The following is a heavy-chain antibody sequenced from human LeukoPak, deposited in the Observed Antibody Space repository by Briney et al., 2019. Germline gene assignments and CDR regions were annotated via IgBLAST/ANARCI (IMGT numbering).Heavy chain of an antibody. D-gene: IGHD6-19*01. CDR2: ISSNGGST. J-gene: IGHJ4*02. V-gene: IGHV3-64*01. CDR1: GFTLRSYA. CDR3: ARDGSGWAFDY. Sequence: PGGSLRLSCAASGFTLRSYAMHWVRQAPGKGLECVSAISSNGGSTYYANSVKGRFTISRDNSKNTLYLQMGSLRAEDMAVYYCARDGSGWAFDYWGQGTLVTVSS.